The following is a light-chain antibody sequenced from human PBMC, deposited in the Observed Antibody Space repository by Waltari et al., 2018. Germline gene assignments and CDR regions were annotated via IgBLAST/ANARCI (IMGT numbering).Light chain of an antibody. Sequence: EIVMTQSPAPLSVSPGEIATLPCRASQGVSRNLAWYQQKPGQAPRLLIYGASTRATGIPARFSGSGSGTEFTLTISSLQSEDFAVYYCQQYNSWPLTFGGGTKVEIK. CDR3: QQYNSWPLT. J-gene: IGKJ4*01. V-gene: IGKV3-15*01. CDR2: GAS. CDR1: QGVSRN.